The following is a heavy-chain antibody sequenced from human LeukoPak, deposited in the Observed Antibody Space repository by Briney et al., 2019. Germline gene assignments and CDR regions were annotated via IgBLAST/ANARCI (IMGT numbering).Heavy chain of an antibody. CDR3: AKDSSTGWYYFDY. J-gene: IGHJ4*02. CDR2: ITTSDGNT. D-gene: IGHD2-2*01. CDR1: GFTFSSYT. Sequence: GGSLRLSCAASGFTFSSYTMSWVRQAPGKGLEWVSTITTSDGNTYYADSVKGRFTVSRDNSKNTLFLQMNSLRAEDTALYYCAKDSSTGWYYFDYWGQGTVVTVSS. V-gene: IGHV3-23*01.